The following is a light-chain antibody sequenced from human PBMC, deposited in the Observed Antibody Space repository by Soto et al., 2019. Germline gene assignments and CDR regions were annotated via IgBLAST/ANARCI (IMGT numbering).Light chain of an antibody. CDR1: SSDIGGYNS. CDR3: SSYTDRKNLV. Sequence: QSALTQSPYASGSPGQSVTISCTGTSSDIGGYNSVSWYQQHPGKAPKVMIYDVTKRPSGVPDRFSGSKSGNTASLTVSALQAEDEADYYCSSYTDRKNLVFGTGTKVTVL. CDR2: DVT. V-gene: IGLV2-8*01. J-gene: IGLJ1*01.